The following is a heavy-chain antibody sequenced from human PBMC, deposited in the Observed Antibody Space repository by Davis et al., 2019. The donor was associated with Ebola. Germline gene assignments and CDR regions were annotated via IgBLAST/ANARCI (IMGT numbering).Heavy chain of an antibody. CDR3: ARHPLPYYFDY. D-gene: IGHD3-16*02. CDR1: GGSISAYY. V-gene: IGHV4-39*01. Sequence: MPSETLSLTCTVSGGSISAYYWGWTRQPPGKGLEWIGRIFYSGSTYYNPSLQSRVTISVDTSKNQFSLKLSSVNAAETAVYYCARHPLPYYFDYWGQGTLVTVSS. J-gene: IGHJ4*02. CDR2: IFYSGST.